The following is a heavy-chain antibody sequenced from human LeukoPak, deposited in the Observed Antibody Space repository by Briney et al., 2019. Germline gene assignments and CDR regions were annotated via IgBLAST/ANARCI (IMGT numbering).Heavy chain of an antibody. CDR2: IRGKTYGGTA. CDR3: TRSLTFCGSGCHRPADS. Sequence: GGSLRLSCTASGFIFGDYGVSWFRQAPGKGLEWVGFIRGKTYGGTAEYAASVKGRSTISRDDSEGIAYLQMNSLKIEDTAVYFCTRSLTFCGSGCHRPADSWGQGTLVTVSS. D-gene: IGHD2-21*02. J-gene: IGHJ4*02. CDR1: GFIFGDYG. V-gene: IGHV3-49*03.